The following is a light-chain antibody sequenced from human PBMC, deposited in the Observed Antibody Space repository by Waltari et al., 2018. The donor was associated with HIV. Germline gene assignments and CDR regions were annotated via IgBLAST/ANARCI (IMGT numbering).Light chain of an antibody. Sequence: QSLLTQPPSVSGAPGQRVTISCPGSSSNMGAGYHVPWYQQLPGTAPKLLIYGNSNRPSGVPDRFSGSKSGTSASLAITGLQAEDEADYYCQSYDSSLSIVFGTGTKVTVL. J-gene: IGLJ1*01. CDR1: SSNMGAGYH. CDR2: GNS. V-gene: IGLV1-40*01. CDR3: QSYDSSLSIV.